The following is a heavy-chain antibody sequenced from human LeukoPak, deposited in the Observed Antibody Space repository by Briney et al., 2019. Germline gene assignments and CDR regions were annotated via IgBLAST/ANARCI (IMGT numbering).Heavy chain of an antibody. CDR2: INRDGSQR. CDR3: AREIPGAMNAFDI. Sequence: GGSLRLSCAASGFSLSAYWMTRVRQAPGKGLEWVANINRDGSQRNHVDSVKGRFTISRDNGKNSLYLQMNSLRAEDTAAFYCAREIPGAMNAFDIWGQGTMVTVSS. V-gene: IGHV3-7*01. CDR1: GFSLSAYW. J-gene: IGHJ3*02. D-gene: IGHD2-2*01.